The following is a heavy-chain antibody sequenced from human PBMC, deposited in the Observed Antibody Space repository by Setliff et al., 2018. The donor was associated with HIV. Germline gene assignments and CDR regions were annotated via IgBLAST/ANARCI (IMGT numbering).Heavy chain of an antibody. Sequence: GGSLRLSCVASGFTFSSNWLSWVRQAPGQGLEWVANIKGDGSAHYYVDSAKGRFTISRDNADNSLFLQMNSLNADDTAVYYCARDPDTTSKVDLWGRGTLVTVSS. CDR1: GFTFSSNW. V-gene: IGHV3-7*03. CDR3: ARDPDTTSKVDL. J-gene: IGHJ2*01. CDR2: IKGDGSAH. D-gene: IGHD1-26*01.